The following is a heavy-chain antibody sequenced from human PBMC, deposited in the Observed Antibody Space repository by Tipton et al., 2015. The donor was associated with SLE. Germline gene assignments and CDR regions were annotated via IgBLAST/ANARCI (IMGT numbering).Heavy chain of an antibody. CDR3: ARHPTYFDY. CDR1: GYSISSGYY. J-gene: IGHJ4*02. Sequence: TLSLTCTVSGYSISSGYYWSWIRQPPGKGLEWIGYIYYSGSSNYNPSLKSRVTISLDTSKNQFSLRLSSVTAADTAVYYCARHPTYFDYWGQGTLVTVSS. V-gene: IGHV4-59*08. CDR2: IYYSGSS.